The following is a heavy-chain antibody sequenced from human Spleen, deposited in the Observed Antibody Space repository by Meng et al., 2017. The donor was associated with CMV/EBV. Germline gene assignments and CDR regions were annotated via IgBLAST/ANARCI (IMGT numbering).Heavy chain of an antibody. Sequence: SETLSLTCTVSGGSISSYYWSWIRQPPGKELEWIGYIYYSGSTNYNPYLKSRVSISVDTSKKQFSLRLSSVTAADTAVYYCARARSIAAIDYWGQGTLVTVSS. D-gene: IGHD6-6*01. V-gene: IGHV4-59*01. J-gene: IGHJ4*02. CDR3: ARARSIAAIDY. CDR2: IYYSGST. CDR1: GGSISSYY.